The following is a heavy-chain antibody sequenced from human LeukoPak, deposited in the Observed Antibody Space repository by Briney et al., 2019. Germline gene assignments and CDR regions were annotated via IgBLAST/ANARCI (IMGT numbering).Heavy chain of an antibody. J-gene: IGHJ3*02. CDR3: ARVRRYSGYNYFDAFDN. D-gene: IGHD5-12*01. CDR2: ISAYNGDT. Sequence: ASVKVSCKASGYTFNSHGISWVRQAPGQGLEWMGWISAYNGDTNYAQKFQGRVTLTTDRTTSTAYLELRSLRSDDTAVYYCARVRRYSGYNYFDAFDNWGQGTMVTVSS. CDR1: GYTFNSHG. V-gene: IGHV1-18*04.